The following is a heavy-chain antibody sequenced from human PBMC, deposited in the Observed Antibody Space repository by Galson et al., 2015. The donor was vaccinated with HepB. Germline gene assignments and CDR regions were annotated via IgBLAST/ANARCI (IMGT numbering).Heavy chain of an antibody. D-gene: IGHD3-16*01. J-gene: IGHJ4*02. CDR2: ISYSGST. Sequence: SETLSLTCTVSGGSISSHYWSWIRQPPGKGLEWIGYISYSGSTNYNPSLRSRVTIPINRSKNQFSLKLSSVTAADTAVYYCARDALLGLFDYWGQGTLVTVSS. CDR1: GGSISSHY. V-gene: IGHV4-59*11. CDR3: ARDALLGLFDY.